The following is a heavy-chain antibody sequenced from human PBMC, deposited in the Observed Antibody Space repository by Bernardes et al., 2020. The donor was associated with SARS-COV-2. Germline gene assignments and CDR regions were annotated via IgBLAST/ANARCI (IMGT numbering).Heavy chain of an antibody. CDR2: ISWNSGCI. J-gene: IGHJ4*02. CDR1: GFTFDDFA. CDR3: AKDYETGELGIAVEGYCGH. D-gene: IGHD6-19*01. V-gene: IGHV3-9*01. Sequence: GGSLRLSCAASGFTFDDFAMHWVRHSPGKGLEWVSGISWNSGCIGYAASVKGRFTISRDNAKNSLYLQMNSLRPDDTALYYCAKDYETGELGIAVEGYCGHWGQGTLVTVSS.